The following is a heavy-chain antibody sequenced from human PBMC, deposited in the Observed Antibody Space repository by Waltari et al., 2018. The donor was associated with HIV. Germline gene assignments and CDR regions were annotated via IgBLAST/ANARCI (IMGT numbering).Heavy chain of an antibody. D-gene: IGHD1-26*01. CDR2: SKEDAREK. J-gene: IGHJ5*02. CDR1: GFTFSIYW. CDR3: AKYSGSYWGAHNWFDP. Sequence: EVQLVESGGGLVQPGGSLRLSCAASGFTFSIYWLSWLRQAPGRGLEWVANSKEDAREKHYADSVRDRFTISIDNTKNSLYLQMNSLRAEDTAVYYCAKYSGSYWGAHNWFDPWGQGTLVTVSS. V-gene: IGHV3-7*01.